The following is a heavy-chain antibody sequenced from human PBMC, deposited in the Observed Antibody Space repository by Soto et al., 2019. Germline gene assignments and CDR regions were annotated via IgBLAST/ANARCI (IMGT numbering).Heavy chain of an antibody. CDR2: IDPKNGGT. D-gene: IGHD4-17*01. CDR3: GRDDYGIFPY. Sequence: ASVKVSCKASGYSISAYYIHWVRQAPGQGLEWMGWIDPKNGGTVSAQKFQGRLTMTRDTSISTVYMALSGLTSDDTALYYCGRDDYGIFPYWGQGSLVTVSS. J-gene: IGHJ4*02. CDR1: GYSISAYY. V-gene: IGHV1-2*02.